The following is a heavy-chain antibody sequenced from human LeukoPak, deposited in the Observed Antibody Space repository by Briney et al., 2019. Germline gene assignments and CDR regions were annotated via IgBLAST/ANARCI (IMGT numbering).Heavy chain of an antibody. V-gene: IGHV4-31*03. D-gene: IGHD3-22*01. CDR2: IYYSGST. CDR3: ARARYYDSSGYFDY. Sequence: SETLSLTCTVSGGSISSGSYYWSWVRQHPGKGLEWIGYIYYSGSTYYNPSLKSRVTISVDTSKNQFSLKLSSVTAADTAVYYCARARYYDSSGYFDYWGQGTLVTVSS. J-gene: IGHJ4*02. CDR1: GGSISSGSYY.